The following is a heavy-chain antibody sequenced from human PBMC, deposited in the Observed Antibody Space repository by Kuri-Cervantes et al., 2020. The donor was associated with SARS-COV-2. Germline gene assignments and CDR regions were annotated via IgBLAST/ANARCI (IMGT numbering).Heavy chain of an antibody. V-gene: IGHV3-72*01. Sequence: GGSLRLSCAASGFTFSDHYMDWVRQAPGKGLEWVGRTRNKANSYTTEYAASVKGRFTISRDDSMNSLYLQMNSLKTEDTAVYYCARGNYYDSSGYFYYYGMDVWGQGTTVTVSS. J-gene: IGHJ6*02. CDR2: TRNKANSYTT. D-gene: IGHD3-22*01. CDR3: ARGNYYDSSGYFYYYGMDV. CDR1: GFTFSDHY.